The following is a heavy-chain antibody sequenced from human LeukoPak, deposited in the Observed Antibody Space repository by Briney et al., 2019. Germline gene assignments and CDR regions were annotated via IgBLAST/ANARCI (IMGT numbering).Heavy chain of an antibody. CDR1: GYTFTSYG. J-gene: IGHJ4*02. D-gene: IGHD6-6*01. CDR2: ISAYIGNT. CDR3: SLAASPLYYFDH. Sequence: GASVKVSCKASGYTFTSYGISWVRQAPGQGLEWMGWISAYIGNTNYAQKLQGRVTMTTDTSTSTAYMELRSLRSDDTAVYYCSLAASPLYYFDHWGQGTLVTVSS. V-gene: IGHV1-18*01.